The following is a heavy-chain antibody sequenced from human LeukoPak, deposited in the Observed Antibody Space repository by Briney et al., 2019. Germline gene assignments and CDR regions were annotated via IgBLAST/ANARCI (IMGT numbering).Heavy chain of an antibody. V-gene: IGHV4-4*07. Sequence: SETLSLTCTVSGGSISSYYWSWIRQPAGKGLEWIGRIYTSGSTNYNPSLKSRVTMSVDTSKNQFSLKLSSVTAADTAVYYCARDLKDCSSTSCYSPRGGWFDPWGQGTLVTVSS. CDR1: GGSISSYY. J-gene: IGHJ5*02. D-gene: IGHD2-2*01. CDR2: IYTSGST. CDR3: ARDLKDCSSTSCYSPRGGWFDP.